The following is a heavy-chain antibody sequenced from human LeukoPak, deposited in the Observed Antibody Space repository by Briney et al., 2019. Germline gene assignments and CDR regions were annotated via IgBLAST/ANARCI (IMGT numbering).Heavy chain of an antibody. V-gene: IGHV1-46*01. CDR1: GYTFTSYY. CDR3: ERAQNYYDSSGYSLEYFEH. Sequence: ASVKVSFKSAGYTFTSYYMHWVRQPPGQGLEGMGIINPSGGSTSYAQRFQGRGTMTSDTSTSTVYMELSSMRSEDTDVYSCERAQNYYDSSGYSLEYFEHWGQGTLVTVSS. J-gene: IGHJ1*01. CDR2: INPSGGST. D-gene: IGHD3-22*01.